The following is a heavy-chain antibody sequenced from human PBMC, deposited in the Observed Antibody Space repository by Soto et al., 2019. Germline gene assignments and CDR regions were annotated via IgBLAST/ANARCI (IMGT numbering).Heavy chain of an antibody. V-gene: IGHV3-21*01. CDR1: GFTFSSYS. J-gene: IGHJ3*02. Sequence: PGGSLRLSCAASGFTFSSYSMNRVRQAPGKGLEWVSSISSSSSYIYYADSVKGRFAISRDNAKNSLYLQMNSLRAEDTAVYYCATPPQEHLRSAFDIWGQGTMVTVSS. CDR3: ATPPQEHLRSAFDI. CDR2: ISSSSSYI.